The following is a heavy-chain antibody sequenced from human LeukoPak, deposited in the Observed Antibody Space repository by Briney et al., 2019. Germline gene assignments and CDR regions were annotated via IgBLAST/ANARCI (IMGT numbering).Heavy chain of an antibody. D-gene: IGHD2-21*02. Sequence: GESLKISCKGSGYSFTSYWIGWVRQMPGKGLEWMGIIYPGDSDTRYSPSFQGQVTISADKSISTAYLQWSSLKASDTAMYYCARHISPYIVVVTATFDYWGQGTLVTVSS. CDR2: IYPGDSDT. CDR1: GYSFTSYW. V-gene: IGHV5-51*01. CDR3: ARHISPYIVVVTATFDY. J-gene: IGHJ4*02.